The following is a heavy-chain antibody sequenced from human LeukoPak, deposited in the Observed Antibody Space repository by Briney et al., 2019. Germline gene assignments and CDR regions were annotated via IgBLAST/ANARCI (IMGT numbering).Heavy chain of an antibody. V-gene: IGHV1-2*02. Sequence: ASVKVSCKASGYTHINYYIHWVRQAPGQGLEWMGCINPNSGVTDSAQNFQGRVTMTRDTSITTTYMELSSLASDDTALYFCARDTRTAWYFDVWGRGTLVTVSS. CDR3: ARDTRTAWYFDV. CDR2: INPNSGVT. J-gene: IGHJ2*01. D-gene: IGHD1-7*01. CDR1: GYTHINYY.